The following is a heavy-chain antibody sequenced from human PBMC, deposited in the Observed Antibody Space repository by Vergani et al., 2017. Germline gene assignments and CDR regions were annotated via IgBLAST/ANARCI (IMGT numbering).Heavy chain of an antibody. J-gene: IGHJ4*02. CDR2: VNHGGST. D-gene: IGHD3-16*02. CDR1: GGSFSGYY. Sequence: QVQLQEWGAGLLKTSETLSLTCGVSGGSFSGYYWSWIRQAPGMGLEWIGEVNHGGSTNYNPSRKSRVSITVDTSKNLFYLQVTSVTAADSALYFCASIARAPTRRNPPPDYRGQGILVTVSS. V-gene: IGHV4-34*01. CDR3: ASIARAPTRRNPPPDY.